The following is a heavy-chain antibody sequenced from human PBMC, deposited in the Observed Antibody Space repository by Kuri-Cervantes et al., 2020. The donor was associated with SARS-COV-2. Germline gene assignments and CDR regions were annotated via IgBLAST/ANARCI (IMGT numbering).Heavy chain of an antibody. CDR2: IRNEVNSYTT. J-gene: IGHJ6*02. V-gene: IGHV3-72*01. Sequence: GESLKISCSASGFTFSSYAMHWVRQAPGKGLEWVGRIRNEVNSYTTEYAASVKGRFTISRADSQNSLFLQMNSLKTEDTAVYYCSACGSTDCYNYYYHGLDVWGQGTTVTVSS. D-gene: IGHD2-2*01. CDR1: GFTFSSYA. CDR3: SACGSTDCYNYYYHGLDV.